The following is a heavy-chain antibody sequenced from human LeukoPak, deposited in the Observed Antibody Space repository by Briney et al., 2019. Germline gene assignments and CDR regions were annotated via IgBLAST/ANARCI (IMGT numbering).Heavy chain of an antibody. D-gene: IGHD3-16*01. J-gene: IGHJ4*02. V-gene: IGHV3-23*01. Sequence: PGGSLRLSCAASGLSFTSFAMSWVRQAPARGPEWVSSLRGDGETFHADSVRGRFTLSRDDSRNTVYLQLNNLRVEDTAIYYCARASWVSSADAVRWGQGTQVTVSS. CDR2: LRGDGET. CDR3: ARASWVSSADAVR. CDR1: GLSFTSFA.